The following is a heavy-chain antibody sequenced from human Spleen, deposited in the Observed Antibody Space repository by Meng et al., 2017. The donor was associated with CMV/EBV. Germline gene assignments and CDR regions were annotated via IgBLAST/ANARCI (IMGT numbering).Heavy chain of an antibody. CDR2: IVLGSGNT. V-gene: IGHV1-58*01. CDR3: AADYYDESDYYYPSPY. J-gene: IGHJ4*02. D-gene: IGHD3-22*01. CDR1: GFTFTSSA. Sequence: SVKVSCKTSGFTFTSSAVHWVRQARGQRLEWIGWIVLGSGNTNYAQKFQERVTITRDMSTATAYMELSSLRSEDTAVYYCAADYYDESDYYYPSPYWGQGTLVTVSS.